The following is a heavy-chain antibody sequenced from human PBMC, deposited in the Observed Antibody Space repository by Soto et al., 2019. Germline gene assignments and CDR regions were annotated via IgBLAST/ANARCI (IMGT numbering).Heavy chain of an antibody. CDR3: GTMPIVVEPAPMDV. CDR2: IYYSGST. Sequence: SETLSLTCTVSGGSISSGDYYWSWIRQPPGKGLEWIGYIYYSGSTSYNASLKSRTSISADPSNNQFSLRLHSLTAADTAVYFCGTMPIVVEPAPMDVWGPGTSVTVSS. J-gene: IGHJ6*02. D-gene: IGHD2-2*01. CDR1: GGSISSGDYY. V-gene: IGHV4-30-4*01.